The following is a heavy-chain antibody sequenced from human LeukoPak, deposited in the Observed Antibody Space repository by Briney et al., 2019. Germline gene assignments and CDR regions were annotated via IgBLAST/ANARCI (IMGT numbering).Heavy chain of an antibody. Sequence: ASVKVSCKASGYTFTSYDINWVRQATGQGLEWMGWMNPNSGNTGYAQKFQGRVTMTRNTSISTAYMELSSLRSEDTAVYYCARVRGLRGGRPFGYWGQGTLVTVSS. D-gene: IGHD4-17*01. CDR2: MNPNSGNT. CDR1: GYTFTSYD. V-gene: IGHV1-8*01. J-gene: IGHJ4*02. CDR3: ARVRGLRGGRPFGY.